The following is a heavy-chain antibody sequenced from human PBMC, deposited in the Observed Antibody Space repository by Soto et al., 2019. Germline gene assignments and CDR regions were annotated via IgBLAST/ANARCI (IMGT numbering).Heavy chain of an antibody. J-gene: IGHJ4*02. CDR3: AKARYYDSTGYLYYFDY. CDR2: ITGSGDYT. CDR1: GFTFSNYA. D-gene: IGHD3-22*01. V-gene: IGHV3-23*01. Sequence: GGSLRLSCAASGFTFSNYAMSWVRQAPGKGLEWVSSITGSGDYTYYADSVKGRFTISRDNSKNTLYLQMNSLRAEDTAVYYCAKARYYDSTGYLYYFDYWGQGTLVTVAS.